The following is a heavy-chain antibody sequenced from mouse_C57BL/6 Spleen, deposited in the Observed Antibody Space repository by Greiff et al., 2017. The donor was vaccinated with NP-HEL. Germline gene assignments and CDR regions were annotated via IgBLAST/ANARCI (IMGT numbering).Heavy chain of an antibody. CDR1: GYTFTDYY. D-gene: IGHD1-1*01. Sequence: VQLQQSGPVLVKPGASVKMSCKASGYTFTDYYMNWVKQSHGKSLEWIGVINPYNGGTSYNQKFKGKATLTVDKSSSTAYMELNSLTSEDSAVYYCARSGSRLGRYFDYWGQGTTLTGSS. CDR2: INPYNGGT. J-gene: IGHJ2*01. CDR3: ARSGSRLGRYFDY. V-gene: IGHV1-19*01.